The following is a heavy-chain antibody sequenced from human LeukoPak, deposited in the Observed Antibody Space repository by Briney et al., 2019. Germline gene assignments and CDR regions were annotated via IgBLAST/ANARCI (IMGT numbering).Heavy chain of an antibody. CDR1: GFTFSSYS. D-gene: IGHD3-3*01. Sequence: PGGSLRLSCAASGFTFSSYSMNWVRQAPGKGLEWVSSISSSSYIYYADSVKGRFTISRDNAKNSLYLQMNSLRAEDTAVYYCARSDYDFWSGYYTGTFDYWGQGTLVTVSS. V-gene: IGHV3-21*01. CDR2: ISSSSYI. CDR3: ARSDYDFWSGYYTGTFDY. J-gene: IGHJ4*02.